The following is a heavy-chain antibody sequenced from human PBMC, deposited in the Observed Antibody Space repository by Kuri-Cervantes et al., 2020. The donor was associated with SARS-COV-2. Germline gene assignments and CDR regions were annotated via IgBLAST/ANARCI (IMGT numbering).Heavy chain of an antibody. CDR2: ISSSGSTI. CDR1: GFTFSDYY. CDR3: ARAGAPSDGDYADYYYYYYMDV. V-gene: IGHV3-11*01. J-gene: IGHJ6*03. Sequence: GESLKISCAASGFTFSDYYMSWIRQAPGKGLEWVSYISSSGSTIYYADSVKGRFTISRDNAKNSLYLQMNSLRAEDTAVYYCARAGAPSDGDYADYYYYYYMDVWGQGTTVTVSS. D-gene: IGHD4-17*01.